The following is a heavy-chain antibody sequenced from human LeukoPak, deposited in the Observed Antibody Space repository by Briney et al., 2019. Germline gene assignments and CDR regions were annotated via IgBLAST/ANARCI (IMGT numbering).Heavy chain of an antibody. V-gene: IGHV4-34*01. Sequence: PSETLSLTCAVYGGSFSGYYWSWIRQPPGKGLEWIGEINHSGSTNYNPSLKSRVTISVDTSKNQFSLKLSSVTAADTAVYYCARQYIAAAGTWFDPWGQGTLVTASS. J-gene: IGHJ5*02. CDR3: ARQYIAAAGTWFDP. CDR2: INHSGST. CDR1: GGSFSGYY. D-gene: IGHD6-13*01.